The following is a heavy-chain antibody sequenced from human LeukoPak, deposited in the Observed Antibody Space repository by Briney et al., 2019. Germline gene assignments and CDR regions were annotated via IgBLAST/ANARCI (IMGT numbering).Heavy chain of an antibody. CDR1: GFTFSSYA. CDR3: ARDYYGSGSSYSLRY. Sequence: GGSLRLSCAASGFTFSSYAMHWVRQAPGKGLEWVAVISYDGSNKYYADSVKGRFTISRDNSKNTLYLQMNSLRAEDTAVYYYARDYYGSGSSYSLRYWGQGTLVTVSS. V-gene: IGHV3-30*04. D-gene: IGHD3-10*01. CDR2: ISYDGSNK. J-gene: IGHJ4*02.